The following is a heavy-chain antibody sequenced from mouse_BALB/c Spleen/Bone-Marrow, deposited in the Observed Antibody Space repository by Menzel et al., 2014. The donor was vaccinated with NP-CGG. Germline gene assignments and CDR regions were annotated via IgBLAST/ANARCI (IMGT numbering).Heavy chain of an antibody. J-gene: IGHJ2*01. CDR1: GFTFSSFG. D-gene: IGHD3-2*02. V-gene: IGHV5-17*02. CDR3: ARSRLRGYYFDY. Sequence: EVQLVEPGGGLVQPGGSRKLSCAASGFTFSSFGMHWVRQAPEKGLEWVAYISSGSSTIYYADTLKGRFTISRDNPKNTLFLQMTSLRSEDTAMYYCARSRLRGYYFDYWGQGTTLTVSS. CDR2: ISSGSSTI.